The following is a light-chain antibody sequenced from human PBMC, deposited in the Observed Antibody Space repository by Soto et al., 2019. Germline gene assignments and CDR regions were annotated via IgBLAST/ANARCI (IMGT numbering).Light chain of an antibody. CDR2: EVS. CDR1: SSDVGGYNY. CDR3: SSYTITSTLV. J-gene: IGLJ1*01. Sequence: QSVLTQPASVSGSPGQSITISCTGTSSDVGGYNYVSWYQQHPGKAPKLMIYEVSNRPSGVSNRFSGSKSGNTASLTISGLQAEDEADYYCSSYTITSTLVCGTGTKVTVL. V-gene: IGLV2-14*01.